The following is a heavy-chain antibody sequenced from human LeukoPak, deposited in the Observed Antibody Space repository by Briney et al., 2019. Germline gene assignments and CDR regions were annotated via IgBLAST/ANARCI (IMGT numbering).Heavy chain of an antibody. J-gene: IGHJ4*02. D-gene: IGHD1-20*01. CDR3: AKDLRYNWNEGVY. Sequence: GGSLRLSCAASGFTFSSYAMSWVRQAPGKGLEWVSAISGSGGSTYYADSVEGRFTISRDNSKNTLHLQMNSLRAEDTAVYYCAKDLRYNWNEGVYWGQGTLVTVSS. CDR1: GFTFSSYA. CDR2: ISGSGGST. V-gene: IGHV3-23*01.